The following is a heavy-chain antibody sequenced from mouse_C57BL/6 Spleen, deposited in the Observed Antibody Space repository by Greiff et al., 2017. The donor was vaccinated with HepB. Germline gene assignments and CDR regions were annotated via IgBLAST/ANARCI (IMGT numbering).Heavy chain of an antibody. D-gene: IGHD2-1*01. CDR1: GYTFTSYW. J-gene: IGHJ1*03. Sequence: QVQLKQPGAELVMPGASVKLSCKASGYTFTSYWMHWVKQRPGQGLEWIGEIDPSDSYTNYNQKFKGKSTLTVDKSSSTAYMQLSSLTSEDSAVYYCARASSYGNYWYFDVWGTGTTVTVSS. CDR3: ARASSYGNYWYFDV. V-gene: IGHV1-69*01. CDR2: IDPSDSYT.